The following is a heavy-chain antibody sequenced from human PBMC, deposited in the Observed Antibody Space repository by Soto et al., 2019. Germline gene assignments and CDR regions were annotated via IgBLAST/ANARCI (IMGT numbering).Heavy chain of an antibody. Sequence: QVQLVESGGGVVQPGRSLRLSCAASGFTFSSYGMHWVRQAPGKGLEWVAVIWYDGSNKYYADSVKGRFTISRDNSKNTLYLKMNSLRAEDTAVYYCARGGGGDSSGWLYYYGMDVWGQGTTVTVSS. V-gene: IGHV3-33*01. CDR3: ARGGGGDSSGWLYYYGMDV. D-gene: IGHD6-19*01. CDR1: GFTFSSYG. J-gene: IGHJ6*02. CDR2: IWYDGSNK.